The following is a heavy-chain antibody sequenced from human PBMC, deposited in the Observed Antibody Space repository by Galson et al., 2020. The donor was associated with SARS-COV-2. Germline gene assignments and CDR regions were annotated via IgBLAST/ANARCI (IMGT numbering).Heavy chain of an antibody. Sequence: SETLSLTCTVSGYSISSGYYWGWIRQPPGKGLEWIGSIYHSGSTYYNPSLKSRVTISVDTSKNQFSLKLSSVTAADTAVYYCARLDQSWRAFDIWGQGTMVTVSS. CDR1: GYSISSGYY. V-gene: IGHV4-38-2*02. CDR2: IYHSGST. J-gene: IGHJ3*02. CDR3: ARLDQSWRAFDI.